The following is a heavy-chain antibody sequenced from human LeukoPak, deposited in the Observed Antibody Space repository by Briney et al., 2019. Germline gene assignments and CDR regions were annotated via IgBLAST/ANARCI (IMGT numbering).Heavy chain of an antibody. CDR2: ISHTGSAN. CDR3: ARDPVTDY. J-gene: IGHJ4*02. V-gene: IGHV3-48*03. D-gene: IGHD3-10*01. CDR1: GFTFSSYA. Sequence: GGSLRLSCAASGFTFSSYAMNWVRQAPGKGLEWVSYISHTGSANSYADSVKGRFTISRDSAKNSLYLQMNSVRAEDTAVYYCARDPVTDYWGQGTLVTVSS.